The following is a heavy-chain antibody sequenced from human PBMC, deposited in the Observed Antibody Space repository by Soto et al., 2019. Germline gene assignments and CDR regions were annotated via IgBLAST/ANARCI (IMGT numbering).Heavy chain of an antibody. D-gene: IGHD4-17*01. J-gene: IGHJ5*02. CDR2: FDPDEAET. Sequence: QVQLVQSGAEVKKPGASVKVSCKVSGYTLNEVAMHWVRQAPGKGLEWLGGFDPDEAETIYAQHFQGRVTMTEDTSTDTVYMDLSSLSSEDTALYFCTTYHGDYNFDHWGQGTLVTVSS. V-gene: IGHV1-24*01. CDR1: GYTLNEVA. CDR3: TTYHGDYNFDH.